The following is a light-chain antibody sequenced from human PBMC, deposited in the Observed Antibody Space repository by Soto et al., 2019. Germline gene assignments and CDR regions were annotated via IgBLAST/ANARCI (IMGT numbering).Light chain of an antibody. Sequence: QSVLTQPASVSGSPGQSITISCTGTHSDVGSYNLVSWYQQHPGKAPKVIIYEVSERPSGVSDRFSGSKSGNTASLMISGLQAEDEAGYYCCSYAGSTTQTYVFGSGTKVTVL. CDR2: EVS. V-gene: IGLV2-23*02. CDR3: CSYAGSTTQTYV. CDR1: HSDVGSYNL. J-gene: IGLJ1*01.